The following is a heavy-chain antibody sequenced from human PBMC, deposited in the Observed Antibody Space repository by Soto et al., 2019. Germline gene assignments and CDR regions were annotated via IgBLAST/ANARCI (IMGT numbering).Heavy chain of an antibody. V-gene: IGHV3-7*05. Sequence: TGGSLRLSCAASGFIFRSFWMSWVRQAPGKGLEWVANIKQDGTEKNYLDSVKGRFTISRDNAKNSLYLQMNSLRAEDTAVYYCASRYLEYCFSSACSAPHDYWGQGALVTVSS. D-gene: IGHD2-2*01. J-gene: IGHJ4*02. CDR2: IKQDGTEK. CDR1: GFIFRSFW. CDR3: ASRYLEYCFSSACSAPHDY.